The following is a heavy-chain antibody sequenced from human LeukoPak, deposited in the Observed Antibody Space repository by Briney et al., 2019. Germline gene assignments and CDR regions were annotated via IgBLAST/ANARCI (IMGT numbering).Heavy chain of an antibody. V-gene: IGHV4-30-2*01. D-gene: IGHD2-15*01. Sequence: SETLSLTCTVSGGSVSSGSYYWSWIRQPPGKGLEWIGYIYHSGSTYYNPSLKSRVTISVDRSKNQFSLKLSSVTAADTAVYYCARVLVGYCSGGSCKNYYGMDVWGQGTTVTVSS. CDR3: ARVLVGYCSGGSCKNYYGMDV. CDR1: GGSVSSGSYY. J-gene: IGHJ6*02. CDR2: IYHSGST.